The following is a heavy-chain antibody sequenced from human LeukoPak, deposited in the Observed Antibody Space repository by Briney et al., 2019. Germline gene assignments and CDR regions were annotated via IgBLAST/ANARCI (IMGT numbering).Heavy chain of an antibody. CDR1: GFTFSSYA. Sequence: PGGSLRLSCAASGFTFSSYAMHWVRQAPGKGLEWVAVISYDGSNKYYADSVKGRFTISRDNSKNTLYLQMNSLRAEDTAVYYCARDGSVDTAMAYFDYWGQGPLVTVSS. J-gene: IGHJ4*02. CDR2: ISYDGSNK. D-gene: IGHD5-18*01. CDR3: ARDGSVDTAMAYFDY. V-gene: IGHV3-30-3*01.